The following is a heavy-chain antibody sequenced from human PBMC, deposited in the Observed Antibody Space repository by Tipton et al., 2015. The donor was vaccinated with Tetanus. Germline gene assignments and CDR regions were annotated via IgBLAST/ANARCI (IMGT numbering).Heavy chain of an antibody. CDR3: ARHNSGYFTFFDY. D-gene: IGHD3-3*01. CDR2: VYFSGDT. J-gene: IGHJ4*02. CDR1: GVSIADNTNY. V-gene: IGHV4-39*01. Sequence: GLVKPSGTLSLTCTVSGVSIADNTNYWGWVRQPPGKGLEWSGSVYFSGDTYSDPSLKSRVTISVDTSRNHFFLRLSSVTAADTAVYYCARHNSGYFTFFDYWSQGTLVTVSS.